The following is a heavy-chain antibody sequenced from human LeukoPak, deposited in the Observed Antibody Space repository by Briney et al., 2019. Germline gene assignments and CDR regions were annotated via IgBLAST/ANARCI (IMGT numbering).Heavy chain of an antibody. D-gene: IGHD6-19*01. J-gene: IGHJ6*03. V-gene: IGHV3-7*01. CDR1: EFTFNNYW. Sequence: PGGSLRLSCAASEFTFNNYWMSGVRQAPGKGREWVANIKEDGSEKYYVDSVQAGPPISRDHATNSLYLQMPSLRAEDTAVYYCARAVRQRLVEGYYYSYYHMDVWGKGTTVTVSS. CDR3: ARAVRQRLVEGYYYSYYHMDV. CDR2: IKEDGSEK.